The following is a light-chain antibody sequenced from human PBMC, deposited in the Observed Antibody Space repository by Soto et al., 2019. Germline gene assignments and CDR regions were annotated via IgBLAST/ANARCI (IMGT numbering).Light chain of an antibody. Sequence: EIVLTQSPGTLSLSPGERATLSCRASQSFSSNYLAWYQQKPGQAPRLLIYGASTGATGIPARVSGSGSGTDFSLTISSLQSEDFAVYYCLQYHHWPLTFGGGTKVDIK. CDR2: GAS. CDR3: LQYHHWPLT. CDR1: QSFSSN. J-gene: IGKJ4*01. V-gene: IGKV3-15*01.